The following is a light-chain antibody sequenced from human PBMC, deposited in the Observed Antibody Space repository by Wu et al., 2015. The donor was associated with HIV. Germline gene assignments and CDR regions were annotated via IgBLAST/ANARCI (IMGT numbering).Light chain of an antibody. CDR2: TAS. J-gene: IGKJ1*01. Sequence: DIQMTQSPSTLSASIGDRVIVTCRASQSVSDWVAWYQQRPGKAPKLLIYTASTLESGVPSRFSGTGSEKEFTLTISNLQPDDFASYYCQQYSDYPWTFGQGTKVEI. CDR1: QSVSDW. V-gene: IGKV1-5*03. CDR3: QQYSDYPWT.